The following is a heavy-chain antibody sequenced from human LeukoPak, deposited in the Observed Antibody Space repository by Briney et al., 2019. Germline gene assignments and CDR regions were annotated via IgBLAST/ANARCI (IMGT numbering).Heavy chain of an antibody. CDR2: INHSGST. V-gene: IGHV4-34*01. D-gene: IGHD6-19*01. J-gene: IGHJ4*02. CDR3: ASLSVTGPYFDY. CDR1: GGSFSGYY. Sequence: PSETLSLTCAVYGGSFSGYYWSWIRQPPGKGLEWIGEINHSGSTNYNPSLKSRVTISVYKSKNQFSLKLKSVTAADTAVYYCASLSVTGPYFDYWGQGTLVTVSS.